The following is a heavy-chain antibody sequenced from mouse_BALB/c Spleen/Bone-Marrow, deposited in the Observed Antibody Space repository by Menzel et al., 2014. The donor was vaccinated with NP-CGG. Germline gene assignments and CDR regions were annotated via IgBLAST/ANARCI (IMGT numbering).Heavy chain of an antibody. D-gene: IGHD2-1*01. J-gene: IGHJ3*01. V-gene: IGHV1S56*01. Sequence: VQLQQSGPELVKPGALVKISCKASGYTFTNFDISWVQQRPGQGLEWIGWIYPGDGTTKYTEKFKGKASLTTDKSSSTAYTQLNSLTSDNSAVYFCARGGYFGNAFAYWGQGTLVSVSA. CDR2: IYPGDGTT. CDR3: ARGGYFGNAFAY. CDR1: GYTFTNFD.